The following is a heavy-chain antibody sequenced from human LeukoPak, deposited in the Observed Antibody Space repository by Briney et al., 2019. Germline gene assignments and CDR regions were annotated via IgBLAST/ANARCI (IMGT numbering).Heavy chain of an antibody. V-gene: IGHV1-3*01. Sequence: ASVKVSCKASGYPFRSYVIHWLRQAPGQRLEWIGWVNPANGNAKYSQNFQGRVTITRDTSASVVYMELSSLTYEDTAVYYCARDGYDADGYLDYWGQGALVPVSS. D-gene: IGHD5-12*01. CDR2: VNPANGNA. CDR1: GYPFRSYV. CDR3: ARDGYDADGYLDY. J-gene: IGHJ4*02.